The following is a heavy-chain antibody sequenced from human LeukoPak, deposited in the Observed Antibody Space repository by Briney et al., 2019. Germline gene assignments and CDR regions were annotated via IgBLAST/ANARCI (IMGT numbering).Heavy chain of an antibody. V-gene: IGHV4-34*01. D-gene: IGHD6-13*01. Sequence: GSLRLSCAASGFTFSSYEMNWVRQPPGKGLEWIGEINHSGSTNYNPSLKSRVTISVDTSKNQFSLKLSSVTAADTAVYYCARVSSNNWYNERGAFDIWGQGTMVTVSS. CDR3: ARVSSNNWYNERGAFDI. CDR2: INHSGST. CDR1: GFTFSSYE. J-gene: IGHJ3*02.